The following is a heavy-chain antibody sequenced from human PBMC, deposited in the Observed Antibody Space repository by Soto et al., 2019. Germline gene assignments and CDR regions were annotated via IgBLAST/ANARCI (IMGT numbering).Heavy chain of an antibody. J-gene: IGHJ4*02. CDR1: GFIFDDFA. D-gene: IGHD3-3*01. Sequence: EAQLVESGGGFVQPGRSLRLSCAGSGFIFDDFAIHWVRQAPGKGLEWVSGISWNSDSIGYADSVKGRFTISRDNAKNARYLQMNSLRVEDTALYYCTKVVGLYDFWSGPLHFDLWGQGTLVTVSS. CDR3: TKVVGLYDFWSGPLHFDL. V-gene: IGHV3-9*01. CDR2: ISWNSDSI.